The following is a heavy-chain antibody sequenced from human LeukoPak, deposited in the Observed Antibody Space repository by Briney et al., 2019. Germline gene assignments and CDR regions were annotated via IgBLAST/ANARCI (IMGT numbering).Heavy chain of an antibody. J-gene: IGHJ4*02. CDR2: IYYSGST. CDR1: GGSISSFY. V-gene: IGHV4-59*01. Sequence: PSETLSLTCTVSGGSISSFYWSWIRQPPGKGLEWIGYIYYSGSTNYNPSLKSRVTISVDTSKNQFSLKLSSVTAADTAVYYCAVGDDYGPWDYWGQGTLVTVSS. D-gene: IGHD4-17*01. CDR3: AVGDDYGPWDY.